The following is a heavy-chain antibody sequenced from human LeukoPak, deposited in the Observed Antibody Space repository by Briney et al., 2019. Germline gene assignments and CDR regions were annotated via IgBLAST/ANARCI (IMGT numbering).Heavy chain of an antibody. D-gene: IGHD1-26*01. V-gene: IGHV4-4*02. Sequence: PSGTLSLTCAVSGGSITNTNWWSWVRRPPGKGLEWIGEVHLSGATNYNLSLESRVSMSIDKSKNHLSLEVTSVTAADTAIYYCTRESGTFSPFGFWGQGTLVTVSS. J-gene: IGHJ4*02. CDR3: TRESGTFSPFGF. CDR1: GGSITNTNW. CDR2: VHLSGAT.